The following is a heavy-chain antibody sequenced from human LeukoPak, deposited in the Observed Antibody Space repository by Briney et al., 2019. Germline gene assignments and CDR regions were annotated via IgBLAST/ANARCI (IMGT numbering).Heavy chain of an antibody. Sequence: PGGSLRLSCAGSGFTFSSYSMNWVRQAPGKGLEWVSYISSSSSTIYYADSVKGRFTISRDNSKNTLYLQMNSLRAEDTAVYYCARGTPSSSGWLYYGMDVWGQGTTVTVSS. J-gene: IGHJ6*02. D-gene: IGHD6-19*01. CDR3: ARGTPSSSGWLYYGMDV. CDR1: GFTFSSYS. V-gene: IGHV3-48*01. CDR2: ISSSSSTI.